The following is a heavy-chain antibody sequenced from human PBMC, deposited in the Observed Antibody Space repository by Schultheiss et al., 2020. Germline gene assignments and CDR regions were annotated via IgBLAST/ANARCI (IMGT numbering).Heavy chain of an antibody. CDR1: GFTFSSYW. D-gene: IGHD3-9*01. V-gene: IGHV3-7*01. CDR3: ARVSEVLRYFDWLPEFDY. J-gene: IGHJ4*02. CDR2: IKQDGSEK. Sequence: GESLKISCAASGFTFSSYWMSWVRQAPGKGLEWVANIKQDGSEKYYVDSVKGRFTISRDNAKNSLYLQMNSLRAEDTAVYYCARVSEVLRYFDWLPEFDYWGQGTLVTVSA.